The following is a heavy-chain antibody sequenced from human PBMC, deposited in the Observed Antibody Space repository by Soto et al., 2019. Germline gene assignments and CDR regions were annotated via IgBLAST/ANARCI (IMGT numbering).Heavy chain of an antibody. CDR3: ARDGGRHSGGSDY. V-gene: IGHV1-69*01. J-gene: IGHJ4*02. D-gene: IGHD1-26*01. CDR1: GGTFSSYS. CDR2: IIPIFGTA. Sequence: QVQLVQSGAEVKKPGSSVKVSCKASGGTFSSYSINWVRQAPGQGLEWMGEIIPIFGTANYAQKFQSRVTITANESTSTAYMELSSLRSEGTAVYYCARDGGRHSGGSDYWGQGTLVTVSS.